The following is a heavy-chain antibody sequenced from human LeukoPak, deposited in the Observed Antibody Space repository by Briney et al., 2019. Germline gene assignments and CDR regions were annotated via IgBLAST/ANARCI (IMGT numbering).Heavy chain of an antibody. Sequence: ASVKVSCKASGYTFTSYAMHWVRQAPGQRLEWMGWINAGNGNTKYSQKFQGRVTITRDTSASTAYMELSSLRSEDTAVYYCAGAGEAVAKLAAASGYYYYYYYGMDVWGQGTTVTVSS. CDR3: AGAGEAVAKLAAASGYYYYYYYGMDV. D-gene: IGHD3-3*01. CDR2: INAGNGNT. CDR1: GYTFTSYA. V-gene: IGHV1-3*01. J-gene: IGHJ6*02.